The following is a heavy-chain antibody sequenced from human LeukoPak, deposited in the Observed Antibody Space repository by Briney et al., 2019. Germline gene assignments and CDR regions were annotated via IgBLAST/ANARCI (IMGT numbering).Heavy chain of an antibody. V-gene: IGHV4-34*01. CDR2: ISHSGST. CDR3: ARQEGDYVDH. CDR1: GGSFSGYY. J-gene: IGHJ4*02. Sequence: SETLSLTCAVYGGSFSGYYWSWIRQPPGKGLEWIGEISHSGSTNYNPSLKSRVTISVETSKNQFSVNLSSVTAADTAVYYCARQEGDYVDHWGQGTLVTVSS.